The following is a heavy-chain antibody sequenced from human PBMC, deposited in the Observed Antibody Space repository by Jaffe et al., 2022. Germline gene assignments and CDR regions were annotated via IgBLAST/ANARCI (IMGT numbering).Heavy chain of an antibody. D-gene: IGHD6-13*01. CDR2: SRSKAIGFTT. Sequence: EVQLVESGGGLVQPGGSLRLSCAVSGFTFSDHYIDWVRQAPGKGLEWVGRSRSKAIGFTTDYAPSVKGRFTISRDDSKNSLYLQMNSLRIEDTAVYYCARVVAVAGAGYFEYWGQGTLVTVSS. CDR1: GFTFSDHY. V-gene: IGHV3-72*01. J-gene: IGHJ4*02. CDR3: ARVVAVAGAGYFEY.